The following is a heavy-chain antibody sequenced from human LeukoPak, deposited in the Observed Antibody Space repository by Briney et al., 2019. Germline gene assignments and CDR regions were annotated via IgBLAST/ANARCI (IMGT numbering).Heavy chain of an antibody. CDR2: INHSGST. CDR3: ARVYYYDSSGYDY. D-gene: IGHD3-22*01. Sequence: NPSETLSLTCAVYGGSFSGYYWSWIRQPPGKGLEWIGEINHSGSTNYNPSLKSRVTISVDTSKNQSSLKLSSVTAADTAVYYCARVYYYDSSGYDYLGQGTLVTVSS. CDR1: GGSFSGYY. J-gene: IGHJ4*02. V-gene: IGHV4-34*01.